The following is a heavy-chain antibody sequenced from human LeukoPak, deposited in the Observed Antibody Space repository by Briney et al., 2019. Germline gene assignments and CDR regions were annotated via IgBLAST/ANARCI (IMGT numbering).Heavy chain of an antibody. CDR1: GGSLSAYY. Sequence: SETLSLTCAVYGGSLSAYYWGWIRQPPGKGLEWIGNIFYSGSTYYNPSLKSRVTISVDTSKNQFSLKLSSVTAADTAVFYCARLRFSRGTDYWGQGTLVTVSS. CDR3: ARLRFSRGTDY. V-gene: IGHV4-34*12. J-gene: IGHJ4*02. D-gene: IGHD3-16*01. CDR2: IFYSGST.